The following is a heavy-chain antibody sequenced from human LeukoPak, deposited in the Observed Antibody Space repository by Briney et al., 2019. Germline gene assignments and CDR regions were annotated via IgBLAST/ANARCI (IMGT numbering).Heavy chain of an antibody. CDR3: AAETIFGVALDY. J-gene: IGHJ4*02. CDR2: IYTSGST. CDR1: GVSISSGSYY. Sequence: SETLSLTCTVSGVSISSGSYYWSWIRQPAGKGLEWIGRIYTSGSTNYNPSLKSRVTISVDTSKNQFSLKLSSVTAADTAVYYCAAETIFGVALDYWGQGTLVTVSS. D-gene: IGHD3-3*01. V-gene: IGHV4-61*02.